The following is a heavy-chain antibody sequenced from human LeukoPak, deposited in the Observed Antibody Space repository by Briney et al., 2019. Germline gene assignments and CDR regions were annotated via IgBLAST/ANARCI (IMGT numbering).Heavy chain of an antibody. CDR2: INHNGNVN. Sequence: GGSLRFSCAASGFTFSSYWMNWARQAPGKGLEWVASINHNGNVNYYVDSVKGRFTISRDNAKNSLYLQMNSLRAEDTAVYYCTRTPDGVDYWGQGTLVTVSS. D-gene: IGHD3-10*01. V-gene: IGHV3-7*01. CDR1: GFTFSSYW. J-gene: IGHJ4*02. CDR3: TRTPDGVDY.